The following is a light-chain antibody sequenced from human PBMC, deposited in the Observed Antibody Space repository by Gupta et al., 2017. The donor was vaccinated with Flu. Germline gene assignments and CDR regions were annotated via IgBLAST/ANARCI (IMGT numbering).Light chain of an antibody. Sequence: EIVLTQSPGSLSLSPGERATLSCRASQTVDGSFLAWYQQQPGQAPRLLIYGASTRATGIPDRFSGSGSETDFTLTITRLEPEDFAVYYCQPYGTSPAYTFGQGTKLEI. CDR3: QPYGTSPAYT. V-gene: IGKV3-20*01. CDR2: GAS. J-gene: IGKJ2*01. CDR1: QTVDGSF.